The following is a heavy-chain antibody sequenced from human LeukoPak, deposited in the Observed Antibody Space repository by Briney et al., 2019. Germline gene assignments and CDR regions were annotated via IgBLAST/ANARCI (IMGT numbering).Heavy chain of an antibody. CDR1: GGSISSYY. D-gene: IGHD3-3*01. J-gene: IGHJ3*02. Sequence: PSETLSLTCTVSGGSISSYYWSWIRQPPGKGLEWIGYIYYSGSTNYNPSLKSRVTISVDTSKNQFSLKLSSVTAADTAVYYCARGGDFWSGHSPDAFDIWGQGTMVTVSS. CDR3: ARGGDFWSGHSPDAFDI. V-gene: IGHV4-59*01. CDR2: IYYSGST.